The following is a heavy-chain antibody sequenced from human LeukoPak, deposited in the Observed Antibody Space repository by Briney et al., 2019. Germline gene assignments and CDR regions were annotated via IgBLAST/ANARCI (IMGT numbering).Heavy chain of an antibody. CDR2: IYPSDSDT. CDR1: GYSSTSYR. D-gene: IGHD5-18*01. J-gene: IGHJ4*02. Sequence: HGESLKISCQRSGYSSTSYRIGWVRQMPRKGLEWMGIIYPSDSDTRYSPSFQGQVTISADKSISAAYLQWSSLKASDTAMYYCAIHGDTAMVPLDYWGQGTLVTVSS. V-gene: IGHV5-51*01. CDR3: AIHGDTAMVPLDY.